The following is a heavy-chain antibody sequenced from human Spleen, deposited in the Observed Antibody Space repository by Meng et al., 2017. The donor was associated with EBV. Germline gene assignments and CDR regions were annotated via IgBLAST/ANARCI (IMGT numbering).Heavy chain of an antibody. V-gene: IGHV2-5*02. CDR2: IYWDADK. CDR1: GFSLGSNGLG. CDR3: AHKIDAGWFDH. J-gene: IGHJ5*02. Sequence: QITLKESGPTLXXXXXTXTLXCSYSGFSLGSNGLGVGWLRQPPGKALEWLALIYWDADKRYNPSLKSRLSLIEDTSKNQVVLTMTNMDPVDTATYYCAHKIDAGWFDHWGQGILVTVSS.